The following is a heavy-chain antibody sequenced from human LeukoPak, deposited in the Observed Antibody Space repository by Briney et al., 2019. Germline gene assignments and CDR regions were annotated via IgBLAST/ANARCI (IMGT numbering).Heavy chain of an antibody. CDR2: IYWNDDI. D-gene: IGHD4-17*01. CDR3: AHRGDGDYEGIFDH. J-gene: IGHJ4*02. V-gene: IGHV2-5*01. Sequence: ESGPTLVKPTQTLTLTCTFSGFSLSANGMGVGWIRQPPGRALEWLALIYWNDDIRYSPSLKSRLTITKDTSKNQVVLTMTNMDPVDTATYYCAHRGDGDYEGIFDHGGQGTLVTVSS. CDR1: GFSLSANGMG.